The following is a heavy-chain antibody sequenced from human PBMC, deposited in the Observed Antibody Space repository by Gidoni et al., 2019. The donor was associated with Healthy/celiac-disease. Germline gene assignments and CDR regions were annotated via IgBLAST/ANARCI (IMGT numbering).Heavy chain of an antibody. D-gene: IGHD4-4*01. Sequence: QLTLKESGPTLVNHTQTLPLTCTFSGFSLSTRGVGVGWILQPPGKALEWLALIYWDDDKRYSPSLKSRLTITKDTSKNQVVLTMTNMEPVDTATYYCAHRPTTVTPDNWFDPWGQGTLVTVSS. V-gene: IGHV2-5*02. J-gene: IGHJ5*02. CDR1: GFSLSTRGVG. CDR3: AHRPTTVTPDNWFDP. CDR2: IYWDDDK.